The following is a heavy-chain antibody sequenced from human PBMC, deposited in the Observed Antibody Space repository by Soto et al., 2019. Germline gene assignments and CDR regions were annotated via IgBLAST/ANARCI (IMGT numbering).Heavy chain of an antibody. Sequence: SETRSLTCSVSAGSISSGGYYWTWIRQHPEKGLEWIGYIYYSGSTYYKPSLKSRVTISVDTSKNQFYLMLSSVTTADTAVYQCARGGPTEYYFVYWGVGTLVTAPQ. CDR1: AGSISSGGYY. CDR2: IYYSGST. CDR3: ARGGPTEYYFVY. D-gene: IGHD4-4*01. J-gene: IGHJ4*02. V-gene: IGHV4-31*03.